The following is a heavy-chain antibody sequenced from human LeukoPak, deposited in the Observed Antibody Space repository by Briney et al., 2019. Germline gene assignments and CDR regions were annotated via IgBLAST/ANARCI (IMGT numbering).Heavy chain of an antibody. J-gene: IGHJ3*02. CDR3: ATFSSVNYPKEPFNI. CDR2: IKGDGSEK. V-gene: IGHV3-7*01. D-gene: IGHD3-22*01. CDR1: GFTFSNNW. Sequence: GGSLRLSCAASGFTFSNNWMRWVRQTPGKGLEWVAEIKGDGSEKYYVDSVKGRFTISRDNAKNTLYLKMSRLRGEDTAVYYCATFSSVNYPKEPFNIWGQGTMVTVSS.